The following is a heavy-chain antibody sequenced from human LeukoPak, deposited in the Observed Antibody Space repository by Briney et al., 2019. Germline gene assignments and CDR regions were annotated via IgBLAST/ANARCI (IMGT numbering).Heavy chain of an antibody. CDR2: ISSSSSYI. V-gene: IGHV3-21*01. CDR3: ARVLGYCSSSACYAASDL. Sequence: GGSLRLSCAASGFTFSSHSVNWVRQAPGKGLEWVSSISSSSSYIYYADSVQGRFTISRDNAQRSLYLQMNSLRVEDTAVYYCARVLGYCSSSACYAASDLWGQGTTVTVSS. D-gene: IGHD2-2*03. CDR1: GFTFSSHS. J-gene: IGHJ3*01.